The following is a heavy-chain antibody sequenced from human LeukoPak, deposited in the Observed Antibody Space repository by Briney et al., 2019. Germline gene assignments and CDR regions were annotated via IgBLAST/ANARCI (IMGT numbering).Heavy chain of an antibody. CDR3: ARVTPTTPFDY. D-gene: IGHD1-1*01. Sequence: NTWGTLSLTCAVSGGSISSTTWWSWVRQPPGKGLEWIGEISHSGSTNYNPSLESRVIMSVDKSKNHFSLNLTSVTAADTAVYFCARVTPTTPFDYWGQGTLVTVSS. CDR1: GGSISSTTW. CDR2: ISHSGST. V-gene: IGHV4-4*02. J-gene: IGHJ4*02.